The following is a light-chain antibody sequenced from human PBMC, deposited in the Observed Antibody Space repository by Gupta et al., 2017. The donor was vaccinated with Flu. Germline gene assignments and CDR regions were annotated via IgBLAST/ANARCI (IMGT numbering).Light chain of an antibody. CDR1: SSDIGAAQY. CDR3: SSHTGSDTFV. J-gene: IGLJ1*01. V-gene: IGLV2-8*01. CDR2: EVT. Sequence: QSALTQPPSASGAPGQSITSSCTGTSSDIGAAQYVSWTQKHAGNPHNLFIYEVTRRPSGAPGRFSASYAGNTASLTVSGHQAEDEGDYYCSSHTGSDTFVFGTGTAVTVL.